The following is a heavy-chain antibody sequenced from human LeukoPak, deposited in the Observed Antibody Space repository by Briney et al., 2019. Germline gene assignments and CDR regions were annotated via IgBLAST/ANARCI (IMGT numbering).Heavy chain of an antibody. V-gene: IGHV3-20*04. CDR3: ARGLPGHTSSMGY. D-gene: IGHD6-6*01. J-gene: IGHJ4*02. CDR2: INWNGGST. Sequence: PGGSLRLSCAASGFTFDDYGMSWVRQAPGKGLEWVSGINWNGGSTGYADSVKGRFTISRDNAKNTLYLQMNSLRAEDTAVYYCARGLPGHTSSMGYWGQGILVTVSS. CDR1: GFTFDDYG.